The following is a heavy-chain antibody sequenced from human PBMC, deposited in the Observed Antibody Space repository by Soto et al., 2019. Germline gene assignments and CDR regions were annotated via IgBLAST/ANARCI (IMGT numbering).Heavy chain of an antibody. CDR3: ARPKYYDILSVWTV. V-gene: IGHV4-39*01. CDR2: IYYSGNT. J-gene: IGHJ4*02. D-gene: IGHD3-9*01. CDR1: GGSISSRSYY. Sequence: QLQLQESGPGLVKPSETLSLTCTVSGGSISSRSYYWGWIRQPPGKGLEWIGSIYYSGNTYYNPSLKSRVTISVDTSQNQFSLKLTSVTAADTAVYYCARPKYYDILSVWTVWGQGTLVTVSS.